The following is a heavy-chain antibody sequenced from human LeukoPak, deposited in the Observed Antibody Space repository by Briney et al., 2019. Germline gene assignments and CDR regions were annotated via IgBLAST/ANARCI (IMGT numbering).Heavy chain of an antibody. D-gene: IGHD2-2*01. CDR2: IYYSGST. Sequence: TLSLTCTVSGGSISSGDYYWSWIRQPPGKGLEWIGYIYYSGSTYYNPSLKSRVTISVDTSKNQFSLKLSSVTAADTAVYYCARDTGSTSWGYYYGMDVWGQGTTVTVSS. CDR1: GGSISSGDYY. J-gene: IGHJ6*02. CDR3: ARDTGSTSWGYYYGMDV. V-gene: IGHV4-30-4*01.